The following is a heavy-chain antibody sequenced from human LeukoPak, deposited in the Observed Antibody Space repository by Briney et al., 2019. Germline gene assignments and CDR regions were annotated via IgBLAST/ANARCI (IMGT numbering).Heavy chain of an antibody. V-gene: IGHV4-59*11. D-gene: IGHD6-19*01. CDR3: ARGLEYSSGWYRRPEYFQH. J-gene: IGHJ1*01. CDR2: LYDSGST. Sequence: SETLSLTCTVSGGSISKHYWSWVRQPPGKGLEWIGHLYDSGSTYYNPSLKRRVTISLDTSKNQFSLKLSSVTAADTAVYYCARGLEYSSGWYRRPEYFQHWGQGTLVTVSS. CDR1: GGSISKHY.